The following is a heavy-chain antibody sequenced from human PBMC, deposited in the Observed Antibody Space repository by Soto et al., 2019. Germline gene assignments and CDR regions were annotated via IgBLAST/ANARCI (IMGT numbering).Heavy chain of an antibody. CDR2: INWNSGSI. CDR3: VKDESINWYSGHFRH. D-gene: IGHD6-13*01. V-gene: IGHV3-9*01. CDR1: GFTFDDYA. Sequence: EVQLVESGGGLVQTGRSLRLSCAASGFTFDDYAMHWVRQVPGKGLEWVSGINWNSGSIGYADSVKGRFAISRDNDKNSLHLQMNSLRAEDTAFYYCVKDESINWYSGHFRHWGQGTLVTVSS. J-gene: IGHJ1*01.